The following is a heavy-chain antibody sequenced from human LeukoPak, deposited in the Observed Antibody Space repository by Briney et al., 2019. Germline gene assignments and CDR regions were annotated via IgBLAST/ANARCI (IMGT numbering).Heavy chain of an antibody. D-gene: IGHD3-10*01. CDR2: IYYSGST. Sequence: SETLSLTCTVSGGSISSGGYYWSWIRQHPGKGLEWIGYIYYSGSTYYNPSLKSRVTISVDTSKNQFSLKLRSVTAADTAVYYCARGRRGSDVSGTYIFDSWGQGILVTVSS. CDR1: GGSISSGGYY. V-gene: IGHV4-31*03. CDR3: ARGRRGSDVSGTYIFDS. J-gene: IGHJ4*02.